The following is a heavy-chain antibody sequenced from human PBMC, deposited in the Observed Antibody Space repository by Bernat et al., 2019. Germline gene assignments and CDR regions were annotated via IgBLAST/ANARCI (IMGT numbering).Heavy chain of an antibody. CDR2: INHSGST. J-gene: IGHJ4*02. CDR3: ARGDVGITIFGADY. CDR1: GGSFSGYY. V-gene: IGHV4-34*01. Sequence: QVQLQQWGAGLLKPSKTLSLTCAVYGGSFSGYYWSWIRQPPGKGLEWIGEINHSGSTNYNPSLKSRVTISVDTSKNQFSLKLSSVTAADTAVYYCARGDVGITIFGADYWGQGTLVTVSS. D-gene: IGHD3-3*01.